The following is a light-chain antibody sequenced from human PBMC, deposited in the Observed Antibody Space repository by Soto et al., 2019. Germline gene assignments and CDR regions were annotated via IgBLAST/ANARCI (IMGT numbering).Light chain of an antibody. Sequence: EIVLTQSPGTLSLSPGERATLSCRASQGVSSNFLAWYQQKSGQAPRLLIYGASTRATGIPDRFSGGGYGTEFILTISRLEHEDFAAYYWRQYGGSPLYTFGRGTKVEIK. CDR1: QGVSSNF. CDR3: RQYGGSPLYT. J-gene: IGKJ2*01. CDR2: GAS. V-gene: IGKV3-20*01.